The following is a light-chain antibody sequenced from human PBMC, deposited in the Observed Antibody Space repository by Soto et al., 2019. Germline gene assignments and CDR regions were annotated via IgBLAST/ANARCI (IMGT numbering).Light chain of an antibody. CDR2: DVS. CDR1: SSDVGGYNY. J-gene: IGLJ1*01. Sequence: QSVLTQPASVSGSPGQSITISCTGTSSDVGGYNYVSWYQQQPGKAPKLMIYDVSNRPSGVSNRFSGSKSGNTATLTISGLQAEDEAEYYCSSYTSSSTYVFGTGTKVTVL. CDR3: SSYTSSSTYV. V-gene: IGLV2-14*01.